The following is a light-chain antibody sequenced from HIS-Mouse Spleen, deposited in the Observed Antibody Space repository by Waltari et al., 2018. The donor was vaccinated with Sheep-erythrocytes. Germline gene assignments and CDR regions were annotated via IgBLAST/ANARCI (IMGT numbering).Light chain of an antibody. CDR1: ALPKQY. CDR3: QSADSSGTYV. J-gene: IGLJ1*01. V-gene: IGLV3-25*03. CDR2: KDS. Sequence: SYELTQPPSVSVSPGQTARITCSGDALPKQYAYWYQQKPGQAPVRVIYKDSERPSGIPGRFSGARSGTTVTLTISGVQAEDEADYYCQSADSSGTYVFGTGTKVTVL.